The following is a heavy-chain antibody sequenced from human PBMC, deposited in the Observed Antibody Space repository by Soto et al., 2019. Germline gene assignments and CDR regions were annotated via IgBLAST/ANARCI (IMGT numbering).Heavy chain of an antibody. CDR1: GFSFSSYA. D-gene: IGHD3-9*01. J-gene: IGHJ4*02. Sequence: EVQLLESGGGLVQPGGSLRLSCAASGFSFSSYAMSWVRQAPGEGLEWVSAVSRSGDNTYYADSVKGRFTISRDNSKNTLYLQMNSLRAEDTAVYYWAKDFGHYDILTGYPTFGYWGQGTLFTVSS. CDR3: AKDFGHYDILTGYPTFGY. V-gene: IGHV3-23*01. CDR2: VSRSGDNT.